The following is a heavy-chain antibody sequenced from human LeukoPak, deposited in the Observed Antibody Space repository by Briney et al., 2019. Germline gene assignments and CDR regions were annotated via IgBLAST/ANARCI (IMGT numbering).Heavy chain of an antibody. CDR1: GFMFSAHY. D-gene: IGHD3-10*01. J-gene: IGHJ2*01. CDR2: IEPKTGAA. V-gene: IGHV1-2*02. CDR3: ARDARGYYYGSGSHVWYLDL. Sequence: ASVKVSCKPSGFMFSAHYMHWVRQVPGQGLEWMGSIEPKTGAAKYAQNFKGRVTITRDSSITTAYLELTSLTFDDTATYYCARDARGYYYGSGSHVWYLDLWGRGTLVSVVS.